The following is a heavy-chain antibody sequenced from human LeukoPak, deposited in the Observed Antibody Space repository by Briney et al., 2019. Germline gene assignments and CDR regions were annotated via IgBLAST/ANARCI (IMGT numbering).Heavy chain of an antibody. D-gene: IGHD6-13*01. CDR1: GYTFGAYY. CDR2: IRPNSGGT. CDR3: ARAIAAAVDFDY. Sequence: ASVKVSCKASGYTFGAYYMYWVRQAPGQGLEWMGWIRPNSGGTNYTQKFQGRVTMTRDTSINTAYMELSRLTSDDTAVYYCARAIAAAVDFDYWGQGTLVTVSS. V-gene: IGHV1-2*02. J-gene: IGHJ4*02.